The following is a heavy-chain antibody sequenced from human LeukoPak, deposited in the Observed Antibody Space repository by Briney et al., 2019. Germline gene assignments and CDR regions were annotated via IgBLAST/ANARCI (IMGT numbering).Heavy chain of an antibody. CDR3: ARWNEGCDY. Sequence: ASVKVSCKASGYTFTDYYMQWVRQAPGQGLEWMGWINPDSGGTNYAQKFQGRVTMTRDTYIGTAYMELSRLRSDDTAVYYCARWNEGCDYWGQGTLVTVSS. CDR2: INPDSGGT. J-gene: IGHJ4*02. D-gene: IGHD1-1*01. CDR1: GYTFTDYY. V-gene: IGHV1-2*02.